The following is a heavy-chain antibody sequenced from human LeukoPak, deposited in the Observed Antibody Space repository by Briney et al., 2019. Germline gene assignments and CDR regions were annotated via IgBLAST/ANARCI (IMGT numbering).Heavy chain of an antibody. D-gene: IGHD1-26*01. CDR3: TREVERGGSYWGGDS. Sequence: PGGSLRLSCATSGFNFEDYAMNWVRQAPGRGLQYLGLITSKAYGGTTDLAASVKGRFSISRDESKPIAYLQMNSLKIEDTGVYYCTREVERGGSYWGGDSWGQGTLVTVSS. J-gene: IGHJ4*02. CDR2: ITSKAYGGTT. V-gene: IGHV3-49*04. CDR1: GFNFEDYA.